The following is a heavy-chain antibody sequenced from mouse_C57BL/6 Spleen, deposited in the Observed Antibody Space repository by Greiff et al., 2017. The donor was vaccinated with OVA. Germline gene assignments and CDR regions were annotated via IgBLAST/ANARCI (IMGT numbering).Heavy chain of an antibody. V-gene: IGHV1-64*01. CDR1: GYTFTSYW. CDR3: ARFVYAMDY. Sequence: QVQLQQPGAELVKPGASVKLSCKASGYTFTSYWMHWVKQRPGQGLEWIGMIHPNSGSTNYNEKFKSKATLPVDKSSSTAYMQLRSLTSEDSAVYYCARFVYAMDYWGQGTSVTVSS. J-gene: IGHJ4*01. CDR2: IHPNSGST.